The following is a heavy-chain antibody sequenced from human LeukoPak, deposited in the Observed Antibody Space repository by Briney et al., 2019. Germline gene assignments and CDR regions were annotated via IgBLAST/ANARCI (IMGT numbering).Heavy chain of an antibody. CDR1: GGSISSYY. Sequence: SETLSLTCTVSGGSISSYYWSWIRQPAGKGLEWIGRIYTSGSTNYNPSLKSRVTMSVDTPKNQFSLKLSSVTAADTAVNYCASLEERYCSSTSCYRAFDIWGQGTMVTVSS. V-gene: IGHV4-4*07. CDR3: ASLEERYCSSTSCYRAFDI. CDR2: IYTSGST. D-gene: IGHD2-2*02. J-gene: IGHJ3*02.